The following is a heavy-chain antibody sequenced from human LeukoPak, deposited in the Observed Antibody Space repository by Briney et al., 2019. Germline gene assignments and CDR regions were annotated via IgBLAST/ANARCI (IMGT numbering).Heavy chain of an antibody. CDR3: AREYCSSTSCSLVDF. CDR2: IDTVGDT. V-gene: IGHV3-13*01. J-gene: IGHJ4*02. CDR1: GFTFSNYD. D-gene: IGHD2-2*01. Sequence: GGSLRLSCAASGFTFSNYDMHWVRQATGQGLEWVSGIDTVGDTYYPDSVKGRFTISRENAKNSLYLQMNSLRAEDTAVYYCAREYCSSTSCSLVDFWGQGTLVTVSS.